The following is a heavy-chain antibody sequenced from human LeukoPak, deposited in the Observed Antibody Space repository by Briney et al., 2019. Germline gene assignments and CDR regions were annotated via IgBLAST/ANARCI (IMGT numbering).Heavy chain of an antibody. D-gene: IGHD5-24*01. Sequence: PGGSLRLSCAASGFTPGDHAMTWVRQAPGKGLEWVAFIRSNAYRGTTEYAPSVKGRFSISRDDSKSVVYLQMNGLKSEDTAVYYRSRGPIQLWMHNGMDVWGQGTTVTVSS. J-gene: IGHJ6*02. CDR3: SRGPIQLWMHNGMDV. CDR2: IRSNAYRGTT. V-gene: IGHV3-49*04. CDR1: GFTPGDHA.